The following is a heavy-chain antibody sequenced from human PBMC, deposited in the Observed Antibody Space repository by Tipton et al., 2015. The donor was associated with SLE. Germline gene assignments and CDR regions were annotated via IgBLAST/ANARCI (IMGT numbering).Heavy chain of an antibody. CDR1: GFTVSSNY. V-gene: IGHV3-53*01. J-gene: IGHJ4*02. CDR3: AKDTRRGGYGSGSYADY. CDR2: IYSGGST. Sequence: GSLRLSCAASGFTVSSNYMSWVRQAPGKGLEWVSVIYSGGSTYYADSVKGRFTISRDNSKNTLYLQMNSLRAEDTAVYYCAKDTRRGGYGSGSYADYWGQGTLVTVSS. D-gene: IGHD3-10*01.